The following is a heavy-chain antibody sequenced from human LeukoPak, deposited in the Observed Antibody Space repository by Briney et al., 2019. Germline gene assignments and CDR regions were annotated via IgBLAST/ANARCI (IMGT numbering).Heavy chain of an antibody. D-gene: IGHD4-17*01. CDR3: AKDPTPTVTTYDAFDI. V-gene: IGHV3-23*01. CDR1: GFTFSSYA. CDR2: ISGSGGST. J-gene: IGHJ3*02. Sequence: GGSLRLSCAASGFTFSSYAMSWVRQAPGKGLEWVSAISGSGGSTYYADSVKGRFTISRDNSKNTLYLQMNSLRAEDTTVYYCAKDPTPTVTTYDAFDIWGQGTMVTVSS.